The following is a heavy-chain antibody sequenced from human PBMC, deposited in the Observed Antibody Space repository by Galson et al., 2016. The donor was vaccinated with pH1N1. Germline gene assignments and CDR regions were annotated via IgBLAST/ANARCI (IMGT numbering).Heavy chain of an antibody. Sequence: SLRLSCAASGFTFSDYWMSWVRQAPGKGLEWVANIKQDGSETYYVDSVKGRFTISRDNAKASLYLQMNSLRAEDTAVYYCARAAFSSGSLWGQGTLVTVSS. CDR3: ARAAFSSGSL. D-gene: IGHD6-19*01. CDR1: GFTFSDYW. CDR2: IKQDGSET. J-gene: IGHJ4*02. V-gene: IGHV3-7*05.